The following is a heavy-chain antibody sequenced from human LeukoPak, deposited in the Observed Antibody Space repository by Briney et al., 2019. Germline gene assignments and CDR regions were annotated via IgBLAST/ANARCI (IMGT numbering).Heavy chain of an antibody. CDR3: ARGGRAAAGSLYYYYGMDV. D-gene: IGHD6-13*01. J-gene: IGHJ6*02. CDR1: GGSISSGGYY. Sequence: SETLSLTCTVSGGSISSGGYYWSWIRQHPAKGLEWIGYIYNSGSTYYNPSLKSRVTISVDTSKNQFSLKLSSVTAADTAVYYCARGGRAAAGSLYYYYGMDVWGQGTTVTVSS. V-gene: IGHV4-31*03. CDR2: IYNSGST.